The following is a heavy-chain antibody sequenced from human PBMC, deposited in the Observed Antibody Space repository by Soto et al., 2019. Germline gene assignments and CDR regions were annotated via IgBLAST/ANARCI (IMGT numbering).Heavy chain of an antibody. D-gene: IGHD6-13*01. V-gene: IGHV4-34*01. Sequence: SETLSLTCAVYGGSFSGYYWGWIRQPPGKGLEWIGEINHSGSTNYNPSLKSRVTISVDTSKNQLSLKLSSVTAADTAVYYCARRGGSSWYGYFDYWGQGTLVTVSS. CDR2: INHSGST. J-gene: IGHJ4*02. CDR3: ARRGGSSWYGYFDY. CDR1: GGSFSGYY.